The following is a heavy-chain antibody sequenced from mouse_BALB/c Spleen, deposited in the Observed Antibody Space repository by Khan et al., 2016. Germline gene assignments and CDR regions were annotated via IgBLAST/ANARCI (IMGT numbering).Heavy chain of an antibody. CDR1: GYTFTEYI. CDR2: FYRGSGSI. V-gene: IGHV1-62-2*01. CDR3: ARHGSKENAMDY. J-gene: IGHJ4*01. Sequence: QVQLQQSGAGLVKPGASLKVSCTASGYTFTEYIIYWVKQRSGQGLEWIGWFYRGSGSIKNNEKFTDKATLTADKSSSTVFMELSRLTSEVSAVYFCARHGSKENAMDYWGQGTSVTVSS. D-gene: IGHD1-1*01.